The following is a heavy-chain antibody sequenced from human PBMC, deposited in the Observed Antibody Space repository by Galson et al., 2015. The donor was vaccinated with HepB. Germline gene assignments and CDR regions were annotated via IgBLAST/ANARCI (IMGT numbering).Heavy chain of an antibody. D-gene: IGHD4-17*01. CDR3: AGRRTTVTTRRKNTIDYYGMDV. V-gene: IGHV4-34*01. Sequence: SETLSLTCAVYGGSFSGYYWGWIRQPPGKGLEWIGEINHSGSTNYNPSLKSRVTISVDTSKNQFSLKLSSVTAADTAVYYCAGRRTTVTTRRKNTIDYYGMDVWGQGTTVTVSS. J-gene: IGHJ6*02. CDR1: GGSFSGYY. CDR2: INHSGST.